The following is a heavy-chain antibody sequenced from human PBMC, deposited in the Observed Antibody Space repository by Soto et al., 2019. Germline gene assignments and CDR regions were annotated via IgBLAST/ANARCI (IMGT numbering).Heavy chain of an antibody. CDR3: ARARLTFAYGLDV. V-gene: IGHV4-61*08. D-gene: IGHD3-16*01. CDR1: GGSVNSGAYS. Sequence: QVQLQESGPGLVKPSETLSLTCTVSGGSVNSGAYSWTWIRQPPGEGLEWIGSIYYTGSTNYNPSLKSRFTVSLDTSKTQFSLNLKSVTGADTAVYYCARARLTFAYGLDVWGQGTTVSVPS. J-gene: IGHJ6*02. CDR2: IYYTGST.